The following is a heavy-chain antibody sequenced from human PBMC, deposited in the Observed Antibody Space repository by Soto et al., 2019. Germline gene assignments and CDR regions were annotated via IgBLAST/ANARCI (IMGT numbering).Heavy chain of an antibody. CDR1: GFSLSTSGVG. J-gene: IGHJ5*02. CDR2: IYWNDDK. CDR3: AHSKPVFLEWLLSGFDP. Sequence: SGPTLVNPTQTLTLTCTFSGFSLSTSGVGVGWIRQPPGKALEWLALIYWNDDKRYSPFLKSRLAITKDTSKNQVVLTMTNMDPVDTATYYCAHSKPVFLEWLLSGFDPWGQGTLVTVSS. V-gene: IGHV2-5*01. D-gene: IGHD3-3*01.